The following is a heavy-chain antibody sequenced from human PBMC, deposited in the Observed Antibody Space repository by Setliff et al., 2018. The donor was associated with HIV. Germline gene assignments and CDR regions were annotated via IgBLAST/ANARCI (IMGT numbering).Heavy chain of an antibody. CDR2: VSGNGGTT. CDR1: GFTFTSYA. V-gene: IGHV3-23*01. CDR3: ARGEYYYDSSGYYYDWFDP. J-gene: IGHJ5*02. D-gene: IGHD3-22*01. Sequence: PGGSLRLSCATSGFTFTSYAIGWVRQAPGGGLEYVSAVSGNGGTTYYTDSVKGRFTISRDNAKNSLYLQMNSLRAEDTAVYYCARGEYYYDSSGYYYDWFDPWGQGTLVTVSS.